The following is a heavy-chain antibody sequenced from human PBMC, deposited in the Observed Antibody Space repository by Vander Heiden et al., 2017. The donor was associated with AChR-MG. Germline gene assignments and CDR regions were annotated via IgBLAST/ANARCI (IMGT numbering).Heavy chain of an antibody. V-gene: IGHV4-59*01. J-gene: IGHJ6*02. Sequence: QVQLQESGPGLVKPSATRSLTCTVSGRSISSYYWSWIRQPPGQGLESIGFIFYSGGPNYNPPLKSRVTISVDTTKTKFSLKLSSVTAADTAVYYCARDSKIIGLSRVYYYDGMDVWGQGTTVTVSS. CDR1: GRSISSYY. CDR2: IFYSGGP. CDR3: ARDSKIIGLSRVYYYDGMDV. D-gene: IGHD2-2*01.